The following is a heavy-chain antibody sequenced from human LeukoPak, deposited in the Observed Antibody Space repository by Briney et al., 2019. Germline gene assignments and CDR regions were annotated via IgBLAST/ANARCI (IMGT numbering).Heavy chain of an antibody. CDR1: GGTFSSYA. J-gene: IGHJ4*02. V-gene: IGHV1-69*05. CDR2: IIPIFGTA. CDR3: ARRAGGYSHPYDY. D-gene: IGHD4-23*01. Sequence: GASVKVSCKASGGTFSSYAISWVRQAPGQGLEWMGGIIPIFGTANYAQKFQGRVTMTTDTSTSTAYMELRSLRSDDTAVYYCARRAGGYSHPYDYWGQGTLATVSS.